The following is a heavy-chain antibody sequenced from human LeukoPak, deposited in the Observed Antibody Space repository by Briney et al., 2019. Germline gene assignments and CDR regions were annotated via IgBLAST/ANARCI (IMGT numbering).Heavy chain of an antibody. Sequence: PGGSLRLSCAASGFTFSSYAMSWVRQAPGKGLEWVSSISGSGTNTDYADSVKGRFTISRDNSKNTVNVQMNSLRAEDTAVYYCAKDPGTILAWGQGTLVTVSS. J-gene: IGHJ5*02. D-gene: IGHD3-9*01. CDR3: AKDPGTILA. CDR1: GFTFSSYA. V-gene: IGHV3-23*01. CDR2: ISGSGTNT.